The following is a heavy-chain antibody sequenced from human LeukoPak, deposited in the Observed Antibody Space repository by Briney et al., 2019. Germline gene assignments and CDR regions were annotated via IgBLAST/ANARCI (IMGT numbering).Heavy chain of an antibody. J-gene: IGHJ4*02. Sequence: SQTLSLTCTVSGGSISSGSYYWTWIRQPAGNGLEWIGRMYTSGSTNYNPSLKSRVTISVDTSKNQFSLKLSSVTAADTAVYYCASLRGASSGWYYGYWGQGTLVTVSS. CDR1: GGSISSGSYY. CDR3: ASLRGASSGWYYGY. D-gene: IGHD6-19*01. CDR2: MYTSGST. V-gene: IGHV4-61*02.